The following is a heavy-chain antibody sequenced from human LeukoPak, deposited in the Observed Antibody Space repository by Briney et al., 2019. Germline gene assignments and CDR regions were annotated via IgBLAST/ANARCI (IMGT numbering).Heavy chain of an antibody. D-gene: IGHD3-16*01. CDR1: GGSISSGGYY. CDR3: ARGPDWGGFDY. J-gene: IGHJ4*02. Sequence: PSETLSLTCTVSGGSISSGGYYWSWIRQHPGKGLEWIGYIYYSGSTYYNPSLKSRVTISVDTSKNQFSLKLSSVTAADTAVYYCARGPDWGGFDYWGQGTLVTVSS. CDR2: IYYSGST. V-gene: IGHV4-61*08.